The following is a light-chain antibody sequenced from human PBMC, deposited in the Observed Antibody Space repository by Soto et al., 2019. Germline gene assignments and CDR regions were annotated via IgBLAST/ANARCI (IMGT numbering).Light chain of an antibody. Sequence: DFQMIQSPSTLSASVGDRVTITCRARQSIRKWLAWYQQKSGKAPKLLIFVSSNLQSGVPSRFSATGSGTEFTLPISSLQPDDFGTYYCQQYNTYPTTTLGHGTKVDIK. CDR2: VSS. CDR1: QSIRKW. J-gene: IGKJ1*01. CDR3: QQYNTYPTTT. V-gene: IGKV1-5*01.